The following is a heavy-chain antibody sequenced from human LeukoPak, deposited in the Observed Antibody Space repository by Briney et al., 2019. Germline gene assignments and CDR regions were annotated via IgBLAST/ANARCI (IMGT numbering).Heavy chain of an antibody. Sequence: SETLSLTCTVSGGSISSYYWSWIRQPPGKGLEWIGYIYYSGSTNYNTSLKSRVTISVDTSKNQFSLKLSSVTAADTAVYYCARGLWFGELLLWGQGTLVTVSS. CDR1: GGSISSYY. J-gene: IGHJ4*02. D-gene: IGHD3-10*01. CDR3: ARGLWFGELLL. V-gene: IGHV4-59*12. CDR2: IYYSGST.